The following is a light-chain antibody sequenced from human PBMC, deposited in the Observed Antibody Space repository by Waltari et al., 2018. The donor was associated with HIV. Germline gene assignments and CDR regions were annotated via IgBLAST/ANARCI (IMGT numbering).Light chain of an antibody. CDR2: NTA. Sequence: QSLAIHPPPVPWPPAQPVSISSSGGHSNIGRSTANWYRQFPGRAPQLLIYNTAHRPSGVPVRFSGSKSGTSASLAVSRLQSDDEADYYCAAWDDQLNVLFGGGTTLTVL. V-gene: IGLV1-44*01. J-gene: IGLJ2*01. CDR1: HSNIGRST. CDR3: AAWDDQLNVL.